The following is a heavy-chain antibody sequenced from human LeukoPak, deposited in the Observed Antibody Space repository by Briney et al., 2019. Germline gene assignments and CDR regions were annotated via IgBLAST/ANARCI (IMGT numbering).Heavy chain of an antibody. CDR3: ARGLGMKFDL. Sequence: SETLSLTCTVSGGSISSYYWSWIRQPAGKGLEWIGRIYTSGSTNYNPSLKSRVTISIDRSNNQLSLNLSSVTAADTALYYCARGLGMKFDLWGQGTLVTVSS. CDR2: IYTSGST. CDR1: GGSISSYY. D-gene: IGHD6-13*01. J-gene: IGHJ4*02. V-gene: IGHV4-4*07.